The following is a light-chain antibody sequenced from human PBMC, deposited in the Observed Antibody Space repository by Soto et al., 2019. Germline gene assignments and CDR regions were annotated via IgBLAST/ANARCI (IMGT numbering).Light chain of an antibody. CDR3: QQYNSYALT. V-gene: IGKV1-5*03. CDR2: KAS. J-gene: IGKJ4*01. CDR1: QSISSW. Sequence: DIQMTQTPSTVSASVGDRVTITCRASQSISSWLAWYQQKPGKAPKLLIYKASSLESGVPSRFSGSGSGTEFTLTISSLQPDEFATYHCQQYNSYALTFGGGTKVEIK.